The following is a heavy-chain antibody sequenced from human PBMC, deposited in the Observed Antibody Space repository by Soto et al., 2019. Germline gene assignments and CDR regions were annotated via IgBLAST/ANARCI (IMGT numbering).Heavy chain of an antibody. CDR3: ARRYGCAFDI. V-gene: IGHV4-59*08. D-gene: IGHD3-16*01. CDR1: GGSISSYY. J-gene: IGHJ3*02. CDR2: IYYSGST. Sequence: PSETLSLTCTLSGGSISSYYWSWIRQPPGKGLEWIGYIYYSGSTNYNPSLKSRVTISVDTSKNQFSLKLSSVPAADTAVYYCARRYGCAFDIWGQGTMVTVSS.